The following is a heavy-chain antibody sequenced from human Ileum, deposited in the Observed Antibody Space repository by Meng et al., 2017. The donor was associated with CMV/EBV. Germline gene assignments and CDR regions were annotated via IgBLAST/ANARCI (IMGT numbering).Heavy chain of an antibody. CDR1: GFPLTNYY. V-gene: IGHV1-46*01. J-gene: IGHJ4*02. D-gene: IGHD2-2*01. CDR3: AREGPFTNYFDY. CDR2: IYPSVGTT. Sequence: ASVKVSCKASGFPLTNYYIHWVRQAPRQGLEYMGVIYPSVGTTSREQKFQGRLTVTRDTSTSAVYMELSSLTSEDTGVYYCAREGPFTNYFDYWGQGTLVTVSS.